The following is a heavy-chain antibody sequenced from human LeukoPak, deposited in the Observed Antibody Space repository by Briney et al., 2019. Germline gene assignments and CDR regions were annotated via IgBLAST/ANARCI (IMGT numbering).Heavy chain of an antibody. CDR3: AREPYSSGWYFDY. Sequence: PGGSLRLSCAASGFTFSSYWMSWVRQAPGKGLEWVANIKQDGSEKYYVDSVKGRFTISRDNAKNSLYLQMNSLRAEDTAVYYCAREPYSSGWYFDYWGQGTLVTVSS. D-gene: IGHD6-19*01. CDR1: GFTFSSYW. CDR2: IKQDGSEK. V-gene: IGHV3-7*01. J-gene: IGHJ4*02.